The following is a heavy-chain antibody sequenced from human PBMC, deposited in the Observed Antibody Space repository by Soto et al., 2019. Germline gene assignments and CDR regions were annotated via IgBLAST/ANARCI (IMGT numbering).Heavy chain of an antibody. CDR1: GFTFSSYA. CDR2: ISGSGGST. D-gene: IGHD3-10*01. V-gene: IGHV3-23*01. J-gene: IGHJ4*02. CDR3: AKRATREYYYGSGSPGYFDY. Sequence: LRLSCAASGFTFSSYAMSWVRQAPGKGLEWVSAISGSGGSTYYADSVKGRFTISRDNSKNTLYLQMNSLRAEDTAVYYCAKRATREYYYGSGSPGYFDYWGQGTLVTVSS.